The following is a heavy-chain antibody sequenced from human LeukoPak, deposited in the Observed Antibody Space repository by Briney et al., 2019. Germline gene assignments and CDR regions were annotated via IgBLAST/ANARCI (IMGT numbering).Heavy chain of an antibody. CDR1: VGSISSYC. Sequence: SETLSLTCTVSVGSISSYCWSWIRQPPGKGLEWIGYIYYSGSTKYNPSLKSRVTISVDTSKTQFSLKLSSVTAADTAVYYCARDLPTNYYGSGNYYAFDIWGQGKMVTVSS. V-gene: IGHV4-59*01. CDR3: ARDLPTNYYGSGNYYAFDI. CDR2: IYYSGST. D-gene: IGHD3-10*01. J-gene: IGHJ3*02.